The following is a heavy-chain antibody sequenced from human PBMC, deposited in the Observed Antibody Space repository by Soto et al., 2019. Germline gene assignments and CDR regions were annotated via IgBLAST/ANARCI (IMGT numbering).Heavy chain of an antibody. Sequence: RASVKVSCKASGYTFTSYDINWVRQATGQGLEWMGWMNPNSGNTGYAQKFQGRVTMTRNTSISTAYMELSSLRSEDTAVYYCARGRYNWNDYYYYYMDVWGKGTTVTVSS. CDR3: ARGRYNWNDYYYYYMDV. D-gene: IGHD1-1*01. CDR2: MNPNSGNT. CDR1: GYTFTSYD. V-gene: IGHV1-8*01. J-gene: IGHJ6*03.